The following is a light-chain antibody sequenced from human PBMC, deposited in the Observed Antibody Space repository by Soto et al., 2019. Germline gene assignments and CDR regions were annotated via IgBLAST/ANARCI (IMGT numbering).Light chain of an antibody. J-gene: IGKJ5*01. CDR2: VAS. CDR3: QQSYGTPIT. Sequence: RASQSISSWLAWYQQKPGKAPKLLIYVASSLQSEVPSRFSGSGSGTDFTLTITSLQPEDFATYYCQQSYGTPITFGQGTRLEIK. V-gene: IGKV1-39*01. CDR1: QSISSW.